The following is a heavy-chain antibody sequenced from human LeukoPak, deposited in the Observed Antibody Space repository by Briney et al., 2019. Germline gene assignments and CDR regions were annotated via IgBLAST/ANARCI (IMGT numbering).Heavy chain of an antibody. J-gene: IGHJ4*02. D-gene: IGHD6-19*01. CDR2: TSHNEYNK. CDR1: GFTFSNYA. CDR3: ARGAGLAMGKGYFDY. Sequence: PGRSLRLSCAASGFTFSNYAMHWVHQAPGKGLEWVAATSHNEYNKYYADSVNGRFTISRDNSKNTLYLEVNSLRADDTAVYYCARGAGLAMGKGYFDYCGQGTLVTVSS. V-gene: IGHV3-30-3*01.